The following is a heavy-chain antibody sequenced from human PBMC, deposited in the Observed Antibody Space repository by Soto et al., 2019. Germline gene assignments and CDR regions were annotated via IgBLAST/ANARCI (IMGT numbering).Heavy chain of an antibody. J-gene: IGHJ5*01. CDR2: IIPVFGTA. CDR3: ARDRWGSYSFDS. Sequence: QVQLVQPGTEVKKPGSSVKVSCKASGGVFRNYAIHWVRQSPGQGLEWMGGIIPVFGTADYPQTLQGRVTITADESTTTAYMELTSLKTEVTAVYFCARDRWGSYSFDSWGQGTVVTVAS. CDR1: GGVFRNYA. D-gene: IGHD1-26*01. V-gene: IGHV1-69*01.